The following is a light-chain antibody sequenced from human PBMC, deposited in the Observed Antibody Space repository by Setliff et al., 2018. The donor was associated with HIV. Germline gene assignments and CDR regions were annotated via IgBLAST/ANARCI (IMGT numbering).Light chain of an antibody. V-gene: IGLV2-11*01. J-gene: IGLJ1*01. CDR1: SSDVGTYNY. Sequence: QSVLTQPASVSGSPGQSITISCTGTSSDVGTYNYVSWYQQHPGKAPKLMIYDITKRPSGVPDRFSGFKSGNTASLTISGRQADDEADYYCCSYAGNYVFVFGGGTKVTVL. CDR2: DIT. CDR3: CSYAGNYVFV.